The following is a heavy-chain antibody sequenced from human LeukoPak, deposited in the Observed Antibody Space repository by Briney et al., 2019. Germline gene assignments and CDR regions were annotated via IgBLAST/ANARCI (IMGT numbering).Heavy chain of an antibody. V-gene: IGHV3-30-3*02. CDR1: GFTFSSYA. D-gene: IGHD6-13*01. Sequence: GRSLRLSCAASGFTFSSYAMHWVRQAPGKGLEWVAVISYDGSNKYYADSVKGRFTISRDNSKNTLYLQMNSLRAEDTAVYYCAKEYSSSSNAFDIWGQGTMVTVSS. CDR3: AKEYSSSSNAFDI. CDR2: ISYDGSNK. J-gene: IGHJ3*02.